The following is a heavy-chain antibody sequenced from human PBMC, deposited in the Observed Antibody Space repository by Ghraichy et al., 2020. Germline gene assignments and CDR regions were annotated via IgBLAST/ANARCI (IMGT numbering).Heavy chain of an antibody. J-gene: IGHJ6*02. CDR1: GGSISSGSYY. CDR2: IYTSGST. Sequence: LSLTCTVSGGSISSGSYYWSWIRQPAGKGLEWIGRIYTSGSTNYNPSLKSRVTISVDTSKNQFSLKLSSVTAADTAVYYCARGTTVTTLDYYYYYGMDVWGQGTTVTVSS. V-gene: IGHV4-61*02. D-gene: IGHD4-17*01. CDR3: ARGTTVTTLDYYYYYGMDV.